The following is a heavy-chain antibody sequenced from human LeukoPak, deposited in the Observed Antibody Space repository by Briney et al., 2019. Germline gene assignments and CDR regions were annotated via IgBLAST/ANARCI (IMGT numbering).Heavy chain of an antibody. CDR2: INSDGSST. V-gene: IGHV3-74*01. J-gene: IGHJ4*02. Sequence: PGGSLRLSCAASGFTFSSYWMHWVRPAPGKGLVWVSRINSDGSSTTYADSVKGRFTISRDNSKNTLYLQMNSLRAEDTAVYYCVQSSPTIDYWGQGTLVTVSS. CDR3: VQSSPTIDY. CDR1: GFTFSSYW. D-gene: IGHD5-12*01.